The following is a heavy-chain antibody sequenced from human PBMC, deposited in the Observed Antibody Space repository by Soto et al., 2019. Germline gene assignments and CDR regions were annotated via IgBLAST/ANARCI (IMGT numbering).Heavy chain of an antibody. CDR2: INHSGST. Sequence: SETLSLTCAVYGGSFSGYYWSWIRQPPGKGLEWIGEINHSGSTNYNPSLKSRVTISVDTSKNQFSLKLSSVTAADTAVYYCAPPLSPAAMRITPWGQGTLVTVSS. J-gene: IGHJ4*02. CDR1: GGSFSGYY. V-gene: IGHV4-34*01. CDR3: APPLSPAAMRITP. D-gene: IGHD2-2*01.